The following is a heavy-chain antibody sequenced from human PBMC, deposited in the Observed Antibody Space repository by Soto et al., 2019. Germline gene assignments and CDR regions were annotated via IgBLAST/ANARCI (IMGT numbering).Heavy chain of an antibody. D-gene: IGHD3-22*01. CDR2: IVVGSGNT. CDR3: AAEGRYYDSSGYFAVVHYFDY. J-gene: IGHJ4*02. Sequence: GASVKVSCKASGFTFTSSAVQWVRQARGQRLEWIGWIVVGSGNTNYAQKFQERVTITRDMSTSTAYMELSSLRSEDTAVYYCAAEGRYYDSSGYFAVVHYFDYWGQGTLVTVSS. V-gene: IGHV1-58*01. CDR1: GFTFTSSA.